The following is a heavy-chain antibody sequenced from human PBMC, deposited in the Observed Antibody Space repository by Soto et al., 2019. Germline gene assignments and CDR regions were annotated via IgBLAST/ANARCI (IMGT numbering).Heavy chain of an antibody. D-gene: IGHD6-19*01. J-gene: IGHJ3*02. CDR2: IWYDGSNK. CDR3: ARDYAQGIAVAGNDAFDI. V-gene: IGHV3-33*01. CDR1: GFTFSSYG. Sequence: SLRLSCAASGFTFSSYGMHWVRQAPGKGLEWVAVIWYDGSNKYYADSVKGRFTISRDNSKNTLYLQMNSLRAEDTAVYYCARDYAQGIAVAGNDAFDIWGQGTMVTVSS.